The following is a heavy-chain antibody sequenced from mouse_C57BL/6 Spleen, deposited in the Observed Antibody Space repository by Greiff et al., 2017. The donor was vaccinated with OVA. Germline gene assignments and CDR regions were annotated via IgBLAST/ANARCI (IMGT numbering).Heavy chain of an antibody. J-gene: IGHJ2*01. CDR2: ISSGGSYT. CDR1: GFTFSSYG. Sequence: EVKLVESGGDLVKPGGSLKLSCAASGFTFSSYGMSWVRQTPDKRLEWVATISSGGSYTYYPDSVKGRFTISRDNAKNTLYLQMSSLKSEDTAMYYCARQHFDYWGQGTTLTVSS. CDR3: ARQHFDY. V-gene: IGHV5-6*01.